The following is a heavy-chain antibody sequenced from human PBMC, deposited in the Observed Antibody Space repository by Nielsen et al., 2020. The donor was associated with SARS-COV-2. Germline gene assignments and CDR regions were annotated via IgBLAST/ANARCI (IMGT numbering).Heavy chain of an antibody. D-gene: IGHD3-22*01. CDR2: IYYSGST. CDR3: ARHGDTYYYDSSGSNFDY. J-gene: IGHJ4*02. Sequence: SETLSLTCTVSGGSISSYYWSWIRQPPGKGLEWIGYIYYSGSTNYNPSLKSRVTISVDTSKNQFSLKPSSVTAADTAVYYCARHGDTYYYDSSGSNFDYWSQGTLVTVSS. V-gene: IGHV4-59*08. CDR1: GGSISSYY.